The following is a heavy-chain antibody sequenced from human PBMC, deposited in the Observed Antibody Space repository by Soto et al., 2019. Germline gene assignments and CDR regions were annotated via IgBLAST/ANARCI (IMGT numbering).Heavy chain of an antibody. Sequence: SVKVSCKASGGTFSSYVIRWVRQAPGQGLEWMGGIIPIFGTANYAQKFQGRVTITADKSTSTAYMELSNLRSEDTAVYYCAREGSPYSSSWTRSPYYGMDVWGQGXTVTVSS. D-gene: IGHD6-13*01. V-gene: IGHV1-69*06. CDR3: AREGSPYSSSWTRSPYYGMDV. CDR2: IIPIFGTA. J-gene: IGHJ6*02. CDR1: GGTFSSYV.